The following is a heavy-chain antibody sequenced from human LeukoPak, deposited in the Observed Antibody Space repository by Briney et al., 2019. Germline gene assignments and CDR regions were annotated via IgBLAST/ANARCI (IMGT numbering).Heavy chain of an antibody. CDR2: INHRGST. CDR3: ARGKDWFDP. Sequence: PSETLSLTCAVYGGSFSGYYWSWIRQSPGKGLEWIGEINHRGSTNYNPSLKSRVTISVDTSKNEFSLKLTSVTAADTAVYYCARGKDWFDPWGQGTLVTVSS. V-gene: IGHV4-34*01. J-gene: IGHJ5*02. CDR1: GGSFSGYY.